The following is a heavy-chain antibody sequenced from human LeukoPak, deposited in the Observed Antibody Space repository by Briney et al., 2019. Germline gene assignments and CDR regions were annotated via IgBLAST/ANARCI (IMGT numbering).Heavy chain of an antibody. CDR2: IYSGGST. V-gene: IGHV3-53*01. D-gene: IGHD3-22*01. J-gene: IGHJ4*02. CDR3: ARDLGDSSGYYFGNY. CDR1: GFTVSSNY. Sequence: PGGSLRLPCAASGFTVSSNYMSWVRQAPGKGPEWVSVIYSGGSTYYADSVKGRFTISRDNSKNTLYLQMNSLRAEDTAMYYCARDLGDSSGYYFGNYWGQGTLVTVSS.